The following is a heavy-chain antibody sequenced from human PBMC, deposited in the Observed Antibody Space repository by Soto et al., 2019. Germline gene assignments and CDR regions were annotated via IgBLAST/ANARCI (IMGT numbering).Heavy chain of an antibody. Sequence: GGSLRLSCAASGFTFSRYAMTWVRQAPGKGLEWVSVISGSGSRRYYADPVKGRFTISRDDSMNTLYLQMNSLGAEDTAIYYCTKNIGFFSQASCRPPDYWGRGTLVTVSS. CDR3: TKNIGFFSQASCRPPDY. V-gene: IGHV3-23*01. J-gene: IGHJ4*02. D-gene: IGHD2-2*01. CDR2: ISGSGSRR. CDR1: GFTFSRYA.